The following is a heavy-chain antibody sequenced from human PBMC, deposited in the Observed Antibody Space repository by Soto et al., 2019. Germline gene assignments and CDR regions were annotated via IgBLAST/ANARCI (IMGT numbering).Heavy chain of an antibody. J-gene: IGHJ6*02. CDR1: GFTFSDHF. CDR3: ARDQGIVVVPAAPSYGMDV. D-gene: IGHD2-2*01. Sequence: GGSLRLSCAASGFTFSDHFMDWVRQAPGKGLEWVGRSRNKANSYTTEYAASVKGRFTISRDDSKNSLYLQMNSLKTEDTAVYYCARDQGIVVVPAAPSYGMDVWGQGTTVTVS. V-gene: IGHV3-72*01. CDR2: SRNKANSYTT.